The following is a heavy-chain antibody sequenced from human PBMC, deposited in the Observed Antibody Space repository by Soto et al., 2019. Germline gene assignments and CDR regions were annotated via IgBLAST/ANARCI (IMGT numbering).Heavy chain of an antibody. V-gene: IGHV3-21*01. CDR2: ISSSSSYI. D-gene: IGHD1-26*01. Sequence: PGGSLRLSCAASGFTFSSYSMNWVRQAPGKGLEWVSSISSSSSYIYYADSVKGRFTISRDNAKNSLYLQMNSLRAEDTAVYYCARAPNSGSYWHWFDPWGQGTLVTVSS. CDR3: ARAPNSGSYWHWFDP. CDR1: GFTFSSYS. J-gene: IGHJ5*02.